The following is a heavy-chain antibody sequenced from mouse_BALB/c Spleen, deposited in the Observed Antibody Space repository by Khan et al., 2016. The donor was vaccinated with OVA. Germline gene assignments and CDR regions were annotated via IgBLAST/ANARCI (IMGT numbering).Heavy chain of an antibody. V-gene: IGHV3-2*02. CDR3: ARSETITTGVATDFDY. D-gene: IGHD1-1*01. Sequence: EVKLEESGPGLVKPSQSLSLTCTVTGYSITSDYAWNWIRQFPGNKLEWMGYIRYSGRTSYNPSLKSRISITPDTSTNQFFLQLTSVTTEDTATDDCARSETITTGVATDFDYWGQGSTRTVSS. CDR1: GYSITSDYA. J-gene: IGHJ2*01. CDR2: IRYSGRT.